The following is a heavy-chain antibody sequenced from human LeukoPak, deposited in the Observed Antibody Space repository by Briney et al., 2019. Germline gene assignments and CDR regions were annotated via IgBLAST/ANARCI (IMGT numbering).Heavy chain of an antibody. Sequence: ASVKVSCKASGYTFTSYGISWVRQAPGQGLEWMGWISAYNGNTNYAQKLQGRVTMTTDTSTSTAYMELRSLRSDDTAVYYCARDIPIYGSGSLNDWGQGTLVTVSS. CDR2: ISAYNGNT. CDR3: ARDIPIYGSGSLND. V-gene: IGHV1-18*01. J-gene: IGHJ4*02. D-gene: IGHD3-10*01. CDR1: GYTFTSYG.